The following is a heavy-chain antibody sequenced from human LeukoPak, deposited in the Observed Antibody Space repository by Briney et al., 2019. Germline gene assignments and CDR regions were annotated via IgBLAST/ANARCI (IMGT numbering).Heavy chain of an antibody. V-gene: IGHV3-66*01. Sequence: GGSLRLSCAASGFTVSSNYMSWVRQAPGKGLEWVSVIYSGGSTYYADSLKGRFTISRDNSKNTLYLQMNSLRAEDTAVYYCARITWIRGHDYWGQGTLVTVSS. D-gene: IGHD5-12*01. CDR2: IYSGGST. J-gene: IGHJ4*02. CDR1: GFTVSSNY. CDR3: ARITWIRGHDY.